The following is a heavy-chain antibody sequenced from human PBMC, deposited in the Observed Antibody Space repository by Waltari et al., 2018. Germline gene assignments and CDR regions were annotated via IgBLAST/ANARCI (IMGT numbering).Heavy chain of an antibody. CDR3: ARGTLYNNGWWDF. D-gene: IGHD6-19*01. J-gene: IGHJ4*02. V-gene: IGHV4-59*01. Sequence: QVQLQESGPGLVKPSEPLSLTCTVSAGSISLYYWSWIRQPPGKGLEWIGHVFYSGSTNYNPSLKSRVTISVDTSKNQFSLRLSAVTAADTAVYYCARGTLYNNGWWDFWGQGTLVPVSS. CDR1: AGSISLYY. CDR2: VFYSGST.